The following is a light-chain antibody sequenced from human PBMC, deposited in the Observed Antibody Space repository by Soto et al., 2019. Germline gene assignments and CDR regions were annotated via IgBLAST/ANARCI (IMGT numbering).Light chain of an antibody. Sequence: EIVLTQSPGTLSLSPGERATLSCRASQSVSSSYLAWYQQKPGQAPRLLIYGASSRATCIPDRFSCSGSGTAVTLTISRLEPEDFAVYDCQQYGSSFTFGPGTKGDI. CDR1: QSVSSSY. J-gene: IGKJ3*01. V-gene: IGKV3-20*01. CDR2: GAS. CDR3: QQYGSSFT.